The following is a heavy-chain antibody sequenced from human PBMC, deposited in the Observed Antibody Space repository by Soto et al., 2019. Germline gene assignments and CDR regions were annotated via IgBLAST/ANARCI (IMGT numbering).Heavy chain of an antibody. CDR2: TSNSAPT. J-gene: IGHJ4*02. V-gene: IGHV4-4*08. D-gene: IGHD6-6*01. Sequence: PSETLSLTCTVSGGSISSYHWSWIRQSPGKGLEWIGYTSNSAPTIYNPSLKSRVTISLDTSKNQFSLRLNSVTAADTAVYFCVRSSIEPRIFMYPFDYWGLGTLVTVSS. CDR1: GGSISSYH. CDR3: VRSSIEPRIFMYPFDY.